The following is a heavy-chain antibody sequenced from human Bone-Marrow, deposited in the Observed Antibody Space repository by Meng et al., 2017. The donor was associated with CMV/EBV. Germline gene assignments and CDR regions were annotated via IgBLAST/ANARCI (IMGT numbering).Heavy chain of an antibody. Sequence: GESLKISCVASGLTLSSYDMNWVRQAPGKGLEWVSLIYSDGRGTYFADSVKDRFTISRDNFKNTVYLYLNSLRVEDTAIYYCSTVFGVDGSWGRGTLVTVSS. CDR2: IYSDGRGT. CDR1: GLTLSSYD. D-gene: IGHD3-3*01. CDR3: STVFGVDGS. V-gene: IGHV3-23*03. J-gene: IGHJ1*01.